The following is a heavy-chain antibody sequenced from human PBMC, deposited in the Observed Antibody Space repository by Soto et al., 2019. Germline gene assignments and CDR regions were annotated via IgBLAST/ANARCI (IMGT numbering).Heavy chain of an antibody. J-gene: IGHJ6*02. CDR2: IIPIFGTA. V-gene: IGHV1-69*13. D-gene: IGHD3-3*01. CDR1: GGTFSSYA. Sequence: ASVKVSCKASGGTFSSYAISWVRQAPGQGLEWMGGIIPIFGTANYAQKFQGRVTITADESTSTAYMELSSLRSEDTAVYYCESGVPQYLCPKPAAFNSDFWSGCSMDVWGQGNTVTVSS. CDR3: ESGVPQYLCPKPAAFNSDFWSGCSMDV.